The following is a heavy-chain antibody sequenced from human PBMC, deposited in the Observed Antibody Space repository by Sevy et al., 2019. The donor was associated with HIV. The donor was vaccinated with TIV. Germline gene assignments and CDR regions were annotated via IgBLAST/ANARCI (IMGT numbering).Heavy chain of an antibody. V-gene: IGHV3-73*01. D-gene: IGHD3-22*01. Sequence: GGSLRLSCAASGFTFSGSAMHWVRQASGKGLEWVGRIRSKANSYATAYAASVKGRFTISRDDSKNTAYLQMNSLKTEDTAVYYCTSRDYYDSSGSMGHWDQGTLVTVSS. J-gene: IGHJ4*02. CDR1: GFTFSGSA. CDR3: TSRDYYDSSGSMGH. CDR2: IRSKANSYAT.